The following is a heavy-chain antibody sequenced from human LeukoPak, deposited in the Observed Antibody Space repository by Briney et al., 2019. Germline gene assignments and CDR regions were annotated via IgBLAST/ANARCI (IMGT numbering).Heavy chain of an antibody. D-gene: IGHD3-3*01. J-gene: IGHJ4*02. CDR3: ARDRGITIFGVGHAEGSGY. Sequence: ASVKVSCKASGYTFTSYYMHWVRQAPGQRLEWMGWINVGNDNTKYSQNFQGRVTITRDTSASTAYMELSSLRSEDTAVYYRARDRGITIFGVGHAEGSGYWGQGTLVTVSS. V-gene: IGHV1-3*01. CDR2: INVGNDNT. CDR1: GYTFTSYY.